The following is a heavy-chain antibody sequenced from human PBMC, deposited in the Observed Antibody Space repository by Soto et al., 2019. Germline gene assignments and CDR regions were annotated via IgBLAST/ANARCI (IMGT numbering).Heavy chain of an antibody. D-gene: IGHD3-10*01. Sequence: GGSLRLSCAASGFTLSSYVMSWVRQAPGKELERVSDISISGGYTYYADSVKGRFTISRDNSKQTLELQMDSLKTEDTAMYYCAKDYFRQVVDHWFDSWGQGALVTVSS. CDR2: ISISGGYT. CDR1: GFTLSSYV. V-gene: IGHV3-23*01. J-gene: IGHJ5*01. CDR3: AKDYFRQVVDHWFDS.